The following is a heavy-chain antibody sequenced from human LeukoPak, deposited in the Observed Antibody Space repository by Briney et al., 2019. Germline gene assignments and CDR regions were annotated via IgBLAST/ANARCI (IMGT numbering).Heavy chain of an antibody. D-gene: IGHD6-13*01. Sequence: GASVKVSCKASGYTFTGYYMHWVRQAPGQGLEWMGRINPNSGGTNYAQKFRGRVTMTRDTSISTAYMELSRLRSDDTAVYYCARPIAAAGTNYYYGMDVWGQGTTVTVSS. V-gene: IGHV1-2*06. CDR1: GYTFTGYY. J-gene: IGHJ6*02. CDR3: ARPIAAAGTNYYYGMDV. CDR2: INPNSGGT.